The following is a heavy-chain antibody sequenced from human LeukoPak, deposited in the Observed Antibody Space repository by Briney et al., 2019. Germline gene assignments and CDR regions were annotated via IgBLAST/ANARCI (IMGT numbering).Heavy chain of an antibody. J-gene: IGHJ4*02. Sequence: GRSLRVSCAASGFTFSTYGMNWVRQAPGKGLEWVGVIWHDGSEKYYADSVKDRFTISRDNSKNTLYLQMDSLRAEDTAVYFCARSNNPFDYWGQGRLVTVP. V-gene: IGHV3-33*01. CDR2: IWHDGSEK. CDR1: GFTFSTYG. CDR3: ARSNNPFDY. D-gene: IGHD1/OR15-1a*01.